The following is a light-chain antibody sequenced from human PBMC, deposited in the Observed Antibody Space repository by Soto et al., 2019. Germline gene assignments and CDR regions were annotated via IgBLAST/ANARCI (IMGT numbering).Light chain of an antibody. CDR3: QQYNNWPPA. V-gene: IGKV3-15*01. Sequence: EIVMAQSPATLSVSPGERATLSCRASQSVSGNLAWYQQKPGQAPRLLIYGASTRATGIPARSSGSVSGTEFTRTISSLQSEDFAVYYCQQYNNWPPAFGQGTKVEIK. CDR1: QSVSGN. CDR2: GAS. J-gene: IGKJ1*01.